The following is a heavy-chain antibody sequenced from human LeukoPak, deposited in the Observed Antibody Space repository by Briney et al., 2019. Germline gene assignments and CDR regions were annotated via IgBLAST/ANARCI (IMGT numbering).Heavy chain of an antibody. J-gene: IGHJ6*02. V-gene: IGHV3-7*04. Sequence: PGGSLRLSCAASGFTFNSYWMDWVRQAPGKGLEWVANIKEDGSEKYYVDSVKGRFTISRDNAKNSLYLQMNGLRAEDTAVYYCARGVDVWGQGTTVTVS. CDR3: ARGVDV. CDR2: IKEDGSEK. CDR1: GFTFNSYW.